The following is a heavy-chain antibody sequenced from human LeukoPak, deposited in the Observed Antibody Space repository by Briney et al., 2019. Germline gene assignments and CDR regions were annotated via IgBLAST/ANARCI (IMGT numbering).Heavy chain of an antibody. V-gene: IGHV1-46*01. Sequence: ASVKVSCEASGYTITNNYMHWVRQAPGQGLEWMGVINPSGTGTSYAQKFQGRITMSRDTSTSTVYMELSSLRSEDTAVYYCATVLSQGQWLVPPHFDYWGQGTLVTVSS. CDR2: INPSGTGT. CDR3: ATVLSQGQWLVPPHFDY. CDR1: GYTITNNY. D-gene: IGHD6-19*01. J-gene: IGHJ4*02.